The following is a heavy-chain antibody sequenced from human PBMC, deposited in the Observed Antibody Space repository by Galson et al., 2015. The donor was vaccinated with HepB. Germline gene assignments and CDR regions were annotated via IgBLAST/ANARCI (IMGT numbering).Heavy chain of an antibody. CDR1: GFTFSSYD. V-gene: IGHV3-13*01. CDR2: IGTAGDT. J-gene: IGHJ6*02. Sequence: SLRLSCAASGFTFSSYDMHWVRQATGKGLEWVSAIGTAGDTYYPGSVKGRFTISRENAKNSLYLQMNSLRAGDTAVYYCARNPLETTYGMDVWGQGTTVTVSS. D-gene: IGHD4-17*01. CDR3: ARNPLETTYGMDV.